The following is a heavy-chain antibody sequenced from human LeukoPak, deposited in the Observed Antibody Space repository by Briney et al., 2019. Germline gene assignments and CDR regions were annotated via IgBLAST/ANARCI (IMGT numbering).Heavy chain of an antibody. Sequence: GGSLRLSCAGSGFTFSNYGMGWGRQAPGKGLQWVANIKTDGSEQYYVDSVKGRFTISRDNAKNSLYLQMNSLRAEDTAVYYCATYSSLNRREFQYWGQGTLLTVSS. J-gene: IGHJ1*01. V-gene: IGHV3-7*01. CDR1: GFTFSNYG. D-gene: IGHD3-22*01. CDR3: ATYSSLNRREFQY. CDR2: IKTDGSEQ.